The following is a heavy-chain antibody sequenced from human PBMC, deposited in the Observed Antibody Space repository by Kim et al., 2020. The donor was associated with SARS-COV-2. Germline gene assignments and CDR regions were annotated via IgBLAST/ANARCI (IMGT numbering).Heavy chain of an antibody. CDR3: ARDRLSSSWYYGGINYYYGMDV. D-gene: IGHD6-13*01. Sequence: GGSLRLSCAASGFTVSSNYMSWVRQAPGKGLEWVSIIYSGGSTYYADSVKGRFTISRDNSKNTLYLQMNSLRAEDTALYYCARDRLSSSWYYGGINYYYGMDVWGQGTTVIVSS. CDR2: IYSGGST. J-gene: IGHJ6*02. V-gene: IGHV3-53*01. CDR1: GFTVSSNY.